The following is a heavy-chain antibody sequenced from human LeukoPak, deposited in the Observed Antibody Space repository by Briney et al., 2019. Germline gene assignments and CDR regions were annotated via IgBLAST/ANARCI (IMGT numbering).Heavy chain of an antibody. D-gene: IGHD4-17*01. CDR1: GGTFSSYA. CDR3: ARARVTTVTTGGGGYYYYGMDV. V-gene: IGHV1-69*04. CDR2: IIPILGVP. Sequence: SVTVSCKASGGTFSSYAISWVRQAPGQGLEWMGGIIPILGVPNYAQKFQGRVTITADKSTSTAYMELSSLRSEDTAVYYCARARVTTVTTGGGGYYYYGMDVWGQGTTVTVSS. J-gene: IGHJ6*02.